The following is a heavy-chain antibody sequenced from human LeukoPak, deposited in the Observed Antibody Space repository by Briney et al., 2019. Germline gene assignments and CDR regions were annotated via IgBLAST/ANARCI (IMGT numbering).Heavy chain of an antibody. D-gene: IGHD5-18*01. J-gene: IGHJ4*02. CDR3: AKVTAMAFDY. Sequence: GGSLRLSCAASGFTFSSYAMHWVRQAPGKGLEWVAVISYDGSNKYYADSVKGRFTISRDNSKNTLYLQMNSLRAEDTAVYYCAKVTAMAFDYWGQGTLVTVSS. CDR2: ISYDGSNK. CDR1: GFTFSSYA. V-gene: IGHV3-30-3*01.